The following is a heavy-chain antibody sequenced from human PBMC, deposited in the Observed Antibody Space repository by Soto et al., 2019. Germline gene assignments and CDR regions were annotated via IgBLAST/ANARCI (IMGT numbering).Heavy chain of an antibody. CDR2: INHSGST. CDR3: ASPKTTVTTPDACDI. Sequence: QVQLQQWGAGLLKPSETLSLTCAVYGGSFSGYYWSWIRQPPGRVLEWIGEINHSGSTNYHPSLKTGVTISVDTCKNQFSLKLSSVTAADTAVYYCASPKTTVTTPDACDIWGQGTMGTVSS. CDR1: GGSFSGYY. J-gene: IGHJ3*02. V-gene: IGHV4-34*01. D-gene: IGHD4-17*01.